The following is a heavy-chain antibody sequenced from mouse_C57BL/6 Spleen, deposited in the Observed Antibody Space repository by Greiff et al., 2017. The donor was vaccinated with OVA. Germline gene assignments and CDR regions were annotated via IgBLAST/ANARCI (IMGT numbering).Heavy chain of an antibody. J-gene: IGHJ3*01. V-gene: IGHV2-6*01. CDR3: ASGSYGNPFAY. D-gene: IGHD2-1*01. CDR1: GFSFTSYG. CDR2: IWGVGST. Sequence: VKLMESGPGLVAPSQSLSITCTVSGFSFTSYGVDWVRQSPGKGLEWLGVIWGVGSTNYNSALKYRLSTSKDNSKSQVFLKMNSLQTDDTAMYYCASGSYGNPFAYWGQGTLVTVSA.